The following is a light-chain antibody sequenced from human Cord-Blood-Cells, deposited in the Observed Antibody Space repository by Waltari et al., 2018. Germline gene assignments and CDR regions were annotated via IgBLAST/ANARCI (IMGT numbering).Light chain of an antibody. Sequence: QSALTQPASVSGSPGQSITIPCTGTSSDVGGYNHVSWYQQHPGKAPKLMIYDVSKRASGVSKSFPCSKSCNTASLTISGLQAEDEADYYCSSYTSSSTWVFGGGTKLTVL. CDR2: DVS. CDR1: SSDVGGYNH. CDR3: SSYTSSSTWV. J-gene: IGLJ3*02. V-gene: IGLV2-14*01.